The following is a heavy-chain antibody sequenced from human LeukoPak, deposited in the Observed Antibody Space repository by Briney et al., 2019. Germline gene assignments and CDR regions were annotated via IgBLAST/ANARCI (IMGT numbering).Heavy chain of an antibody. CDR3: AREHSGGGNYYDSSGYYRSFDY. CDR1: GFTFSSYS. V-gene: IGHV3-21*01. Sequence: RGSLRLSCAPSGFTFSSYSMNWVRQAPGKGLEWVSYISSSRSYIYYADSVKGRFTISRDNAKNSLYLQMSSLRVEDTAVYYCAREHSGGGNYYDSSGYYRSFDYWGQGTPVTVSS. D-gene: IGHD3-22*01. CDR2: ISSSRSYI. J-gene: IGHJ4*02.